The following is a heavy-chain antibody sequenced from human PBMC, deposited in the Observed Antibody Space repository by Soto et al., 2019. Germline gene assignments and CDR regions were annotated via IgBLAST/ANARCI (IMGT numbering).Heavy chain of an antibody. CDR2: ISAYNGNT. V-gene: IGHV1-18*01. D-gene: IGHD1-26*01. J-gene: IGHJ6*02. CDR1: GYTFTSYG. Sequence: ASVKVSCKASGYTFTSYGISWVRQAPGQGLEWMGWISAYNGNTNYAQKLQGRVTMTTDTSTSTAYMELRSLRSDDTAVYYCARDLRGGRKEDYYYYGMDVWGQGTTVTVSS. CDR3: ARDLRGGRKEDYYYYGMDV.